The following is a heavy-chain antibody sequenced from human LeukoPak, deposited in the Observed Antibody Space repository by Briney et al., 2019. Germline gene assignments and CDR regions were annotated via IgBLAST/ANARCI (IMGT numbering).Heavy chain of an antibody. CDR3: ARHPRTTVDSYYFDY. J-gene: IGHJ4*02. CDR2: ISSSGSTI. V-gene: IGHV3-11*04. D-gene: IGHD4-23*01. Sequence: PGGSLRLSCAASGFTFSDYYMSWIRQAPGKGLEWVSYISSSGSTIYYADSVKGRFTISRDNAKNSLYLQMNSLRAEDTAVYYCARHPRTTVDSYYFDYWGQGTLVTVSS. CDR1: GFTFSDYY.